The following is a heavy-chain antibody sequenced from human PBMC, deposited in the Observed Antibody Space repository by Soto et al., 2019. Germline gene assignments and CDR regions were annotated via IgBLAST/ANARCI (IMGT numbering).Heavy chain of an antibody. J-gene: IGHJ6*02. Sequence: GASVKVSFKASGYTFTSYGISWGRQAPGQGLEWMGWISTYNGDTNDAPKFQDRVTMTSDTSTSTVYMELRSLRSDDTAVYYCARAGAAPYYYYGMDVWGQGTRVTVSS. V-gene: IGHV1-18*01. CDR1: GYTFTSYG. D-gene: IGHD2-15*01. CDR2: ISTYNGDT. CDR3: ARAGAAPYYYYGMDV.